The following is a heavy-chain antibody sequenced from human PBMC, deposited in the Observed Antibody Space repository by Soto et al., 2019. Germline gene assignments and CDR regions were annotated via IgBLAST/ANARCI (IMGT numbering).Heavy chain of an antibody. CDR3: ARGGGLRYFDWPLDY. CDR1: GFTFSSYA. J-gene: IGHJ4*02. Sequence: QVQLVESGGGVVQPGRSLRLSCAASGFTFSSYAMHWVRQAPGKGLEWVAVISYDGSNKYYADSVKGRFTISRDNSKNTLYLQMNSLRAEDTAVYYCARGGGLRYFDWPLDYWGQGTLVTVSS. V-gene: IGHV3-30-3*01. D-gene: IGHD3-9*01. CDR2: ISYDGSNK.